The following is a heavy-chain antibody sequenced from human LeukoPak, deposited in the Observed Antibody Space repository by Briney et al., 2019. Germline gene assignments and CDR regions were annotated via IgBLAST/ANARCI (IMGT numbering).Heavy chain of an antibody. CDR2: IYYNGST. CDR1: GGSISSSSNY. V-gene: IGHV4-61*01. J-gene: IGHJ6*02. D-gene: IGHD3-22*01. CDR3: ARSLQGGYDSSGYYYEYYFGMDV. Sequence: SETLSLTCTVSGGSISSSSNYWSWIRQPPGKGLEWVGHIYYNGSTNYNPSLKSRVTISVDTSKNQFSLKLSSVTAADTAVYYCARSLQGGYDSSGYYYEYYFGMDVWGQGTTVTVSS.